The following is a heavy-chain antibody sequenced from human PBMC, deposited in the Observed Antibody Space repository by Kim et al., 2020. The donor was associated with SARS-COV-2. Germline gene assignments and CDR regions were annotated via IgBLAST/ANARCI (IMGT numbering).Heavy chain of an antibody. V-gene: IGHV3-48*03. CDR1: GFTFSSYE. Sequence: GGSLRLSCAASGFTFSSYEMNWVRQAPGKGLEWVSYISSSGSTIYYADSVKGRFTISRDNAKNSLYLQMNSLRAEDTAVYYCARWYGSGSYWLYYYYGMDVWGQGTTVTVSS. D-gene: IGHD3-10*01. CDR2: ISSSGSTI. J-gene: IGHJ6*02. CDR3: ARWYGSGSYWLYYYYGMDV.